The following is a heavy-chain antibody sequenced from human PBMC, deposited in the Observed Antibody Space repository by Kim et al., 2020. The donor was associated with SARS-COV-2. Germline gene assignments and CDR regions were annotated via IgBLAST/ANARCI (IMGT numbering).Heavy chain of an antibody. J-gene: IGHJ4*02. V-gene: IGHV4-39*01. Sequence: TYYNPSVKSRVTISVDTSKNQFSLKLSSVTAADTAVYYCARQPPDGYCDYWGQGTLVTVSS. CDR3: ARQPPDGYCDY. CDR2: T.